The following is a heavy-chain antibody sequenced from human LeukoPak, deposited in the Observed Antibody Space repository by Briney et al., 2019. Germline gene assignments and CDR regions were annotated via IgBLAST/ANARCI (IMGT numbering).Heavy chain of an antibody. CDR1: GGSISSSSYY. V-gene: IGHV4-39*07. Sequence: SETLSLTCTVSGGSISSSSYYWGWIRQPPGKGLEWIGSIYYSGSTYYNPSLKSRVTISVDTSKNQFSLKLSSVTAADTAVYYCARGKGEEREMATIPFDYWGQGTLVTVSS. J-gene: IGHJ4*02. CDR2: IYYSGST. D-gene: IGHD5-24*01. CDR3: ARGKGEEREMATIPFDY.